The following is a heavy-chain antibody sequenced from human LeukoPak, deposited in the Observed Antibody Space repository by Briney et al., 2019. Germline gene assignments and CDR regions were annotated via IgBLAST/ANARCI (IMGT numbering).Heavy chain of an antibody. V-gene: IGHV3-30*18. CDR3: AKEYYYDSSGYYPVYDY. CDR2: ISYDGSNK. J-gene: IGHJ4*02. CDR1: GFTFSSYG. D-gene: IGHD3-22*01. Sequence: GGSLRLSCAASGFTFSSYGMLWVRQAPGKGLEWVAVISYDGSNKYYADSVKGRFTISRDNSKNTLYLQMNSLRAEDTAVYYCAKEYYYDSSGYYPVYDYWGQGTLVTVSS.